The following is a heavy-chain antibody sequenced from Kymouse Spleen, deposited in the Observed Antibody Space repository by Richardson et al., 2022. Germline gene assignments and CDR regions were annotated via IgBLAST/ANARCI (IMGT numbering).Heavy chain of an antibody. Sequence: EVQLVESGGGLVQPGGSLRLSCAASGFTFSSYDMHWVRQATGKGLEWVSAIGTAGDTYYPGSVKGRFTISRENAKNSLYLQMNSLRAGDTAVYYCARDQYSSVGGYYGMDVWGQGTTVTVSS. CDR1: GFTFSSYD. CDR3: ARDQYSSVGGYYGMDV. D-gene: IGHD6-25*01,IGHD6-6*01. V-gene: IGHV3-13*01. CDR2: IGTAGDT. J-gene: IGHJ6*02.